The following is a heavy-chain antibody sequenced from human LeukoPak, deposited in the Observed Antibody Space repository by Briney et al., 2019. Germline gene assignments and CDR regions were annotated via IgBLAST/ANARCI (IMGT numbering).Heavy chain of an antibody. D-gene: IGHD3-10*01. CDR1: AFTFSSYA. V-gene: IGHV3-30*04. CDR3: ARAPKITMVRGVIFNYFDY. Sequence: GGSLRLSCAASAFTFSSYAMHWVRQAPGKGLEWVAVISYDGSNKYYADSVKGRFTISRDNSKNTLYLQMNSLRAEDTAVYYCARAPKITMVRGVIFNYFDYWGQGTLVTVSS. J-gene: IGHJ4*02. CDR2: ISYDGSNK.